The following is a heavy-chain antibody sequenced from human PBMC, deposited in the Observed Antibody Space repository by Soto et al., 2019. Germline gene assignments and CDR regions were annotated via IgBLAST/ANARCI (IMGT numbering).Heavy chain of an antibody. Sequence: PSETLSLTCTFSGDSISAYSWIWVRQPPGKGLEWIGNIHYNGNTKYNPSLKSRVTMSLDTSKNQFSLRLISVTAADTAKYFCAREGNLGRWLQPLDFWGQGTLVTVS. J-gene: IGHJ4*02. V-gene: IGHV4-59*01. CDR2: IHYNGNT. CDR1: GDSISAYS. CDR3: AREGNLGRWLQPLDF. D-gene: IGHD5-12*01.